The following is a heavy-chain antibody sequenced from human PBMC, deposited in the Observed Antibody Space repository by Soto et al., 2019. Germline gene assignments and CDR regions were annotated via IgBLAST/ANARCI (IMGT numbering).Heavy chain of an antibody. CDR1: GGSISSSSYY. CDR3: ARQGNYDILTDYYYYYGMDV. CDR2: IYYSGST. V-gene: IGHV4-39*01. Sequence: KPSETLSLTCTVSGGSISSSSYYWGWIRQPPGKGLEWIGSIYYSGSTYYNPSLKSRVTISVDTSKNQFSLKLSSVTAADTAVYYCARQGNYDILTDYYYYYGMDVWGQGTTVTSP. D-gene: IGHD3-9*01. J-gene: IGHJ6*02.